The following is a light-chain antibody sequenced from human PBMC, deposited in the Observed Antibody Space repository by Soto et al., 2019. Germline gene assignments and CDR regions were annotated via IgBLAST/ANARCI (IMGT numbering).Light chain of an antibody. CDR3: CSYAGSFILL. V-gene: IGLV2-11*01. CDR2: DVS. CDR1: SSDVGGYNY. Sequence: QSALTQPRSVSGSPGQSVTISCTGTSSDVGGYNYVTWYQQHPDKAPKLMIYDVSKRPSGVPDRFSGSKSGNTASLTISGLQAEDEAEYYCCSYAGSFILLFGGGTKLTVL. J-gene: IGLJ2*01.